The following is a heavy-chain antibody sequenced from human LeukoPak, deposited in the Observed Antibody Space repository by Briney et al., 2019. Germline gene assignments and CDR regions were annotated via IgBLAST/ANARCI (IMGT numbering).Heavy chain of an antibody. J-gene: IGHJ4*02. CDR3: ARGGRIAAAGIISDFDY. Sequence: GGSLRLSCAASGFTFSSYAMSWVRQAPGKGLEWVSAISGSGGSTYYADSVKGRFTISRDNSKNTLYLQMNSLRAEDTAVYYCARGGRIAAAGIISDFDYWGQGTLVTVSS. CDR2: ISGSGGST. D-gene: IGHD6-13*01. CDR1: GFTFSSYA. V-gene: IGHV3-23*01.